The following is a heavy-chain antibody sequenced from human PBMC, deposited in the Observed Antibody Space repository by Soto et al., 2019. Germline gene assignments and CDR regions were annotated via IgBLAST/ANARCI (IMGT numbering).Heavy chain of an antibody. CDR1: GGSFSGYY. V-gene: IGHV4-34*01. CDR2: INHSGST. D-gene: IGHD2-2*01. J-gene: IGHJ6*03. Sequence: QVQLQQWGAGLLKPSETLSLTCAVYGGSFSGYYWSWIRQPPGKGLEWIGEINHSGSTNYNPSLKSRVTISVDTSKNQFSLKLSSVTAADTAVYYCARRVVPAASSSKYYYYYMDVWGKGTTVTVSS. CDR3: ARRVVPAASSSKYYYYYMDV.